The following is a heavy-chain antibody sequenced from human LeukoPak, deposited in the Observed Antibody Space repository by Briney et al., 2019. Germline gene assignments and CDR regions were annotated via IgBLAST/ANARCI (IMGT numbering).Heavy chain of an antibody. D-gene: IGHD6-13*01. V-gene: IGHV1-18*01. CDR1: GYTFTNYG. CDR3: ATETQTGIAAAGAPRGDAFDI. CDR2: ISGYNGNT. J-gene: IGHJ3*02. Sequence: GASVKVSCKASGYTFTNYGITWVRQAPGQGLEWMGWISGYNGNTNYAQNLQGRVTMTTDTSTSTGYMELSSLRSEDTAVYYCATETQTGIAAAGAPRGDAFDIWSQGTMVTVSS.